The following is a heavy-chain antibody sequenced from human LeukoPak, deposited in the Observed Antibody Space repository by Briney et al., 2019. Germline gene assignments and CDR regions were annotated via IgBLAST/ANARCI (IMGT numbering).Heavy chain of an antibody. D-gene: IGHD6-19*01. CDR1: GGSISSSSYY. J-gene: IGHJ4*02. V-gene: IGHV4-39*01. Sequence: SGTLSLTCTVSGGSISSSSYYWGWIRQPPGKGLEWIGSIYYSGSTYYNPSLKSRVTISVDTSKNQFSLKLSSVTAADTAVYYCASQSVAGKSDYWGQGTLVTVSS. CDR2: IYYSGST. CDR3: ASQSVAGKSDY.